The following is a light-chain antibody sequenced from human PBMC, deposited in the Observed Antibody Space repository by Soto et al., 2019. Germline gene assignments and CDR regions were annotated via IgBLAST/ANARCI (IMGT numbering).Light chain of an antibody. J-gene: IGLJ1*01. CDR2: DVS. Sequence: QSALTQPASVSGSPGQSITISCTGTSSDVGGYNYVSWYQHHPGKAPKLMIYDVSNRPSGVSNRFSGSKSGNTASLSISGLQAEDEADYYCCSHAGSSTPYVFGTGTKVTVL. CDR1: SSDVGGYNY. CDR3: CSHAGSSTPYV. V-gene: IGLV2-14*03.